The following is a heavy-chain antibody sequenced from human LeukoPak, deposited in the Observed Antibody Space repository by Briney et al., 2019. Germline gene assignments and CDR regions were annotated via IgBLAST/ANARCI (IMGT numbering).Heavy chain of an antibody. Sequence: SETLSLTCAVHGDSFSGYYWSWVRQPPGEGLEWIGEINHSGNTNYNPSLKSRVTMSVDTSKNQFSLNLNSVTAADTATYYCATNPPATSTPMVVPNWGQGTLVTVSS. D-gene: IGHD2-15*01. CDR1: GDSFSGYY. V-gene: IGHV4-34*01. CDR2: INHSGNT. CDR3: ATNPPATSTPMVVPN. J-gene: IGHJ4*02.